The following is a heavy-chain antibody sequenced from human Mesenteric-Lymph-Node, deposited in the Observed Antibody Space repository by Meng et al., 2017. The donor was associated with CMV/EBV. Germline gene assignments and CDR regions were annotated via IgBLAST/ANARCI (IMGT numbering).Heavy chain of an antibody. J-gene: IGHJ4*02. CDR1: GYTFTGYY. Sequence: ASVKVSCKASGYTFTGYYMHWVRQAPGQGLEWMGWINPNSGGTNYAQKFQDRVTMTRDTSISTAYMELSRLRSDDTAVYYCARDRIPIAVAGLDYWGQGTLVTVSS. CDR3: ARDRIPIAVAGLDY. D-gene: IGHD6-19*01. V-gene: IGHV1-2*02. CDR2: INPNSGGT.